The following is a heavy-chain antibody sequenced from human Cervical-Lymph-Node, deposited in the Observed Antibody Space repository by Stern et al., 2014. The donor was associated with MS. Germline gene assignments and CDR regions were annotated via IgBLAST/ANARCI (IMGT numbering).Heavy chain of an antibody. J-gene: IGHJ3*02. D-gene: IGHD2-15*01. CDR3: ARALLGSENAFDI. V-gene: IGHV1-18*01. CDR1: GYTFTSYG. CDR2: ISVNNGNT. Sequence: QVQLVQSGAEVKKPGASVKVSCKASGYTFTSYGISWVRQAPGQGLEWMGWISVNNGNTTYAQKLQGRITMTTATSTSTAYMELRSLRSADTAVCYCARALLGSENAFDIWGQGTMVTVSS.